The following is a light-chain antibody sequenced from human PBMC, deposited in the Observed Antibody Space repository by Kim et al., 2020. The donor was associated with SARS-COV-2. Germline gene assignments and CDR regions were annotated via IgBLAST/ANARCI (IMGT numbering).Light chain of an antibody. CDR3: QQSSSTPQNT. Sequence: DIQMIQSPSSLSASVGDRVTITCRASQRISRYLNWYQQKAGKAPKLLIYMTDRMQSGVPSRFSGSGSGTNFTLTISSLQPEDFATYYCQQSSSTPQNTFGQGTKLEI. CDR1: QRISRY. CDR2: MTD. V-gene: IGKV1-39*01. J-gene: IGKJ2*01.